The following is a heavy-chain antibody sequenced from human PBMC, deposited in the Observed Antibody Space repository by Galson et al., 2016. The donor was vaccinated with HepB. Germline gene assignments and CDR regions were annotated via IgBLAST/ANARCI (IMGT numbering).Heavy chain of an antibody. Sequence: LRLSCAAPGFPFSSYMMHWVRQAPGKGLVWVTRINSDGSTTIYADSVKGRFTISRDNAKNTVYLQMNSLRAEDTAVYYCARLGRYTGWYSVYWGQGTLVTVSS. CDR1: GFPFSSYM. D-gene: IGHD3-16*02. J-gene: IGHJ4*02. CDR3: ARLGRYTGWYSVY. V-gene: IGHV3-74*01. CDR2: INSDGSTT.